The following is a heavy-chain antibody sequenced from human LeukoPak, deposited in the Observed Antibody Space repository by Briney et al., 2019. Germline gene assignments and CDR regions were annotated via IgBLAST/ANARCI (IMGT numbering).Heavy chain of an antibody. Sequence: ASVKVSCKASGGTFSSYAISWVRQAPGQGLEWMGWISAYNGNTKYAQKFQGRVTMTTDTSTSTAYMELRSLRSDDTAVYYCARFTPRLTREKFDYWGQGTLVTVSS. CDR1: GGTFSSYA. J-gene: IGHJ4*02. D-gene: IGHD2-2*01. CDR3: ARFTPRLTREKFDY. CDR2: ISAYNGNT. V-gene: IGHV1-18*01.